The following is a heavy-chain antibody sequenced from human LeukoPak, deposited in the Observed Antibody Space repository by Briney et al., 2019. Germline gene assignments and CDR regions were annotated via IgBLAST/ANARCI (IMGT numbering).Heavy chain of an antibody. CDR3: ARIGAGSSRDY. V-gene: IGHV3-21*01. D-gene: IGHD6-13*01. CDR1: GFTFSNFA. Sequence: GGSLRLSCAASGFTFSNFAMTWVRQAPGKGLEWVPSIVGSSSTYYADSLKGRFTISRDNAKNSLYLQMNSLRAEDTAVYYCARIGAGSSRDYWGQGTLVTVPS. J-gene: IGHJ4*02. CDR2: IVGSSST.